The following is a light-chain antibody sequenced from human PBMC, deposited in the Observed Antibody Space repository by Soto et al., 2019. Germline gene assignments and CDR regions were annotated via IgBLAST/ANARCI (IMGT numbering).Light chain of an antibody. CDR1: QSISSW. J-gene: IGKJ1*01. V-gene: IGKV1-5*01. CDR3: QQYNSYSTWT. CDR2: DAS. Sequence: DIQMTQSPSTLSASVGDRVTITCRASQSISSWLAWYQQKPGKAPKLPIYDASSLESGVPSRFSGSGSGTEFTLTISSLQPDDFATYYCQQYNSYSTWTFGQGTRWIS.